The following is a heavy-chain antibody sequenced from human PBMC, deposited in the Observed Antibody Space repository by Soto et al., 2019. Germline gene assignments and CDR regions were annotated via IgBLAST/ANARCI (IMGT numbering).Heavy chain of an antibody. CDR2: MNPNSGNT. CDR1: GYTFTSYD. V-gene: IGHV1-8*01. CDR3: ARVRDFCSGYPLPFGY. Sequence: QVQLVQSGAEVKKPGASVKVSCKASGYTFTSYDINWVRQATGQGLEWMGWMNPNSGNTGYAQKFQGRVTMTRNTXIXXAYMELSSLRSEDTAVHYCARVRDFCSGYPLPFGYWCQGTLVTVSS. J-gene: IGHJ4*02. D-gene: IGHD3-3*01.